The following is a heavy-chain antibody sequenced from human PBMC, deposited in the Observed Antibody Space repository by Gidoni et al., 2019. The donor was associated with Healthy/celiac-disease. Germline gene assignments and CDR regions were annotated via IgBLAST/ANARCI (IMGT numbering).Heavy chain of an antibody. J-gene: IGHJ3*02. Sequence: QVQLQQWGAGLLKPSETLSLTCAVYGGSFSGYYWSWIRQPPGKGLEWIGEINHSGSTNYNPSLKSRVTISVDTSKNQFSLKLSSVTAADTAVYYCARGRRDYYDSSGYFRRVIFLDAFDIWGQGTMVTVSS. CDR3: ARGRRDYYDSSGYFRRVIFLDAFDI. D-gene: IGHD3-22*01. V-gene: IGHV4-34*01. CDR1: GGSFSGYY. CDR2: INHSGST.